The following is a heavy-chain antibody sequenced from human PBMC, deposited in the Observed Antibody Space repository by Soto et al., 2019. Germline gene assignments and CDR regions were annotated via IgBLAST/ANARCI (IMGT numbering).Heavy chain of an antibody. CDR2: IIPILGIA. J-gene: IGHJ4*02. CDR3: AREDGSRQVYYFDY. D-gene: IGHD1-26*01. Sequence: QGQLVQSGAKVKKPGSSVKVSCKASGGTFSSYTISWVRQAPGQGLEWMGRIIPILGIANYAQKFQGRVTITADKSTSTAYMELSSLRSEDTAVYYCAREDGSRQVYYFDYWGQGTLVTVSS. CDR1: GGTFSSYT. V-gene: IGHV1-69*08.